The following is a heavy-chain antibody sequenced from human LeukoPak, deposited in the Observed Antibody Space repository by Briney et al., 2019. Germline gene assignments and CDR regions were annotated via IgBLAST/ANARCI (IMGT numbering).Heavy chain of an antibody. CDR1: GGSFIAHN. Sequence: SETLSLTSALLGGSFIAHNWSCIRPPPRKRRGWSWEINHRGATTYNLSLKSRVTLSLDTSKNQVSVKLNSLTAVDTAVYYCARGKGDLSMIVMIVTAVEFYFDSWGPGTMVTVSS. V-gene: IGHV4-34*01. CDR2: INHRGAT. CDR3: ARGKGDLSMIVMIVTAVEFYFDS. J-gene: IGHJ4*02. D-gene: IGHD3-22*01.